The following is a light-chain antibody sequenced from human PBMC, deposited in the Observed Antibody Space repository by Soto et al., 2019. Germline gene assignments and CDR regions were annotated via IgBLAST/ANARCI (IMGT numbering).Light chain of an antibody. CDR1: SSDVGGYNF. CDR3: SSYTSSSTLYV. V-gene: IGLV2-14*01. J-gene: IGLJ1*01. Sequence: SVVTQPGSVSGSPGQSITISCTGTSSDVGGYNFVSWYQQHPGKAPKLMIYDVSNRPSGVSYRFSGSKSGNTASLTISGLQAEDEADYFCSSYTSSSTLYVFGTGTKVTVL. CDR2: DVS.